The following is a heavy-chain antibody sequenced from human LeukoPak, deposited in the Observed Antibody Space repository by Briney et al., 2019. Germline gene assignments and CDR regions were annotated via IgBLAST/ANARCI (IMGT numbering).Heavy chain of an antibody. V-gene: IGHV3-23*01. CDR3: AKDLGYSSSWYFDY. Sequence: GGSLRLSCAASGFTFSSYAMSWVRQAPGKGLEWVSTISGGGGSAFYADSVKGRFTISRDNSKNTLYLQMNSLRAEDTAVYYCAKDLGYSSSWYFDYWGQGTLVTVSS. J-gene: IGHJ4*02. CDR2: ISGGGGSA. CDR1: GFTFSSYA. D-gene: IGHD6-13*01.